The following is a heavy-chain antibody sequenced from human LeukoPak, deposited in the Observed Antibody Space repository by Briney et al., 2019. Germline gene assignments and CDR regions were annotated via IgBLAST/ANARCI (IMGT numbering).Heavy chain of an antibody. CDR3: ARREGSSSSPVPYYYYGMDV. V-gene: IGHV1-69*01. J-gene: IGHJ6*02. Sequence: RQAPGQGLEXMGXXIPIFGTANYAQKFQGRVTITADESTSTAYMELSSLRSEDTAVYYCARREGSSSSPVPYYYYGMDVWGQGTTVTVSS. CDR2: XIPIFGTA. D-gene: IGHD6-6*01.